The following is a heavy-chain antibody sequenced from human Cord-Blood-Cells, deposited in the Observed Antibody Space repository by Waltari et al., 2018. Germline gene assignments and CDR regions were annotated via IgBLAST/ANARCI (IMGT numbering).Heavy chain of an antibody. Sequence: QLQLQESGPGLVKPSETLSLTCTVSGGSISSSSYYWGWIRQPPGKGLGWIGSIYYSGSTYYNPSLKSRVTISVDTSKNQFSLKLSSVTAADTAVYYCARLGLELTGPFDYWGQGTLVTVSS. J-gene: IGHJ4*02. CDR2: IYYSGST. CDR3: ARLGLELTGPFDY. V-gene: IGHV4-39*01. D-gene: IGHD7-27*01. CDR1: GGSISSSSYY.